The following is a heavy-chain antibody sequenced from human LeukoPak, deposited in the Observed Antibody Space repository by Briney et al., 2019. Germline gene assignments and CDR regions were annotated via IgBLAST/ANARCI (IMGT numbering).Heavy chain of an antibody. V-gene: IGHV4-38-2*02. CDR3: ARIETYSSGWYDAFFDY. CDR1: DYSISSGYY. D-gene: IGHD6-19*01. CDR2: IYHSGST. J-gene: IGHJ4*02. Sequence: SEALSLTCSVSDYSISSGYYWGWIRQPPGKGLEWIGSIYHSGSTYYNPSLKSRVTISVDTSKNHFSLKLTSVTAADTAVYYCARIETYSSGWYDAFFDYWGQGTLVTVSS.